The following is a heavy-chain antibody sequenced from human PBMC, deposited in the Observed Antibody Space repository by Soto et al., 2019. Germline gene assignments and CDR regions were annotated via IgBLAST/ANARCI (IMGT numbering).Heavy chain of an antibody. V-gene: IGHV1-3*01. CDR2: INAGNGNT. Sequence: ASVKVSCKASGYTFTSYAMHWVRQAPGQRLEWMGWINAGNGNTKYSQKFQGRVTITRDTSASTAYMELSSLRSEDTAVYCCAREERYCSSTSCSIAFVYWGQGTLVTVSS. J-gene: IGHJ4*02. CDR3: AREERYCSSTSCSIAFVY. CDR1: GYTFTSYA. D-gene: IGHD2-2*01.